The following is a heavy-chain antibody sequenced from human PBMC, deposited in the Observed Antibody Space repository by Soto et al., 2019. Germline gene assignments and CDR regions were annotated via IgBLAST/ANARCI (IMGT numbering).Heavy chain of an antibody. D-gene: IGHD6-19*01. CDR1: GGSFSGYY. CDR3: ARGGIPPRIAVAGANWFDP. J-gene: IGHJ5*02. CDR2: INHSGST. Sequence: KQSQTLSLTCAVYGGSFSGYYWSWIRQPPGKGLEWIGEINHSGSTNYNPSLKSRVTISVDTSKNQFSLKLSSVTAADTAVYYCARGGIPPRIAVAGANWFDPWGQGTLVTVSS. V-gene: IGHV4-34*01.